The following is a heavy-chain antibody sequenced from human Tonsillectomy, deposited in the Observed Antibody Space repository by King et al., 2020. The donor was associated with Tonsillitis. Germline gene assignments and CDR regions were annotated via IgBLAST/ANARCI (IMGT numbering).Heavy chain of an antibody. CDR3: ARVENFYYYMDV. Sequence: VQLVESGGGVIQPGGAPRLFCAASGFTVSSNFLSWVRQRPGEGLGWDSVIYIGGSTYFADSVKGRFTIPWDNFKNTLFLQMNSLRAEDTAVYYCARVENFYYYMDVWGKGTTVTVSS. D-gene: IGHD2/OR15-2a*01. J-gene: IGHJ6*03. CDR1: GFTVSSNF. V-gene: IGHV3-53*01. CDR2: IYIGGST.